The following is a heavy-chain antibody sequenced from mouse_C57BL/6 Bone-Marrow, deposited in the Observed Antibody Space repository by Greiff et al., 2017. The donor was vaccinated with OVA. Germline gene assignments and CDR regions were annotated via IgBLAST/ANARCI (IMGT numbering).Heavy chain of an antibody. CDR2: GQGLEWIG. J-gene: IGHJ1*03. D-gene: IGHD2-4*01. V-gene: IGHV1-87*01. CDR1: YTFSRRVH. CDR3: SEDSAVYFCARSSIYYDYDWYFDV. Sequence: VQRVESGPELARPWASVKISCQAFYTFSRRVHFAIRDTNYWMQWVKQRPGQGLEWIGAIYPGNGDTSYNQKFKGKATLTADKSSSTAYMQLSSLTSEDSAVYFCARSSIYYDYDWYFDVWGTGTTVTVSS.